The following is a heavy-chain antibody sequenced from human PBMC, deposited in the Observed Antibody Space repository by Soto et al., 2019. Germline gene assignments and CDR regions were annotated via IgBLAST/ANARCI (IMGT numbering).Heavy chain of an antibody. CDR3: ARDPFFYYDSSGWYAFDI. D-gene: IGHD3-22*01. CDR1: GGSISDYY. CDR2: IFYRGST. Sequence: PSETLSLTCTVSGGSISDYYWSWIRQPPGKGLEWIGYIFYRGSTNYNPSLKSRVTISVDTSKNQFSLKLNSVSAADTAVYYCARDPFFYYDSSGWYAFDIWGQGTMVT. J-gene: IGHJ3*02. V-gene: IGHV4-59*01.